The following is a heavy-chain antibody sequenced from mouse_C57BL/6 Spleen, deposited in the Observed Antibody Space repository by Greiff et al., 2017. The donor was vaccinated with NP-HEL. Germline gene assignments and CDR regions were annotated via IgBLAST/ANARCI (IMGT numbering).Heavy chain of an antibody. Sequence: QVQLQQSGPELVKPGASVKISCKASGYAFSSSWMNWVKQRPGKGLEWIGRIYPGAGDTNYNGKFKGKATLTADKSYSTAYMQLSSHTSEDSAVYFCARDYDYDEGDAMDYWGQGTSVTVSS. CDR1: GYAFSSSW. CDR2: IYPGAGDT. J-gene: IGHJ4*01. V-gene: IGHV1-82*01. CDR3: ARDYDYDEGDAMDY. D-gene: IGHD2-4*01.